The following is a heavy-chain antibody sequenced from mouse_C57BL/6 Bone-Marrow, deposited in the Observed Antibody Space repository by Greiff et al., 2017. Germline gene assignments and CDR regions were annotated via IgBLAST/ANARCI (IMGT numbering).Heavy chain of an antibody. CDR3: ASKEYGYFDV. V-gene: IGHV1-54*01. Sequence: QVQLQQSGAELVRPGTSVKVSCKASGYAFTNYLIEWVKQRPGQGLEWIGVINPGSGGTNYNEKCKGKATLTADKSSSNAYMQLSSLTSEDSAVYFCASKEYGYFDVWGTGTTVTVSS. CDR2: INPGSGGT. J-gene: IGHJ1*03. CDR1: GYAFTNYL.